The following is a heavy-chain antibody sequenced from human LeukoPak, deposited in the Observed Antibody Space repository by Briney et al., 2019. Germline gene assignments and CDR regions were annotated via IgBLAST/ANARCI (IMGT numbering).Heavy chain of an antibody. D-gene: IGHD3-22*01. CDR2: IYHSGST. CDR1: GGSISSGGYS. J-gene: IGHJ4*02. V-gene: IGHV4-30-2*01. CDR3: ARDDYDSSGYYYVY. Sequence: SQTLSLTCAVSGGSISSGGYSWSWIRQPPGKGLEWIGYIYHSGSTYYNPSLKSRVTISVDRSKNQFSLELSSVTAADTAVYYCARDDYDSSGYYYVYWGQGTLVTVSS.